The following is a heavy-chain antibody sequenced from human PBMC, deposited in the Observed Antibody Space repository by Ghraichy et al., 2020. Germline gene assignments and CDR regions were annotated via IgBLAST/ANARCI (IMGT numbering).Heavy chain of an antibody. Sequence: SETLSLTCTVSGGSISSYYWSWIRQPPGKGLEWIGYIYYSGSTNYNPSLKSRVTISVDTSKIQFSLKLSSVTAADTAVYYCARGLRLVPFRAWGQGTLVTVSS. J-gene: IGHJ4*02. CDR3: ARGLRLVPFRA. V-gene: IGHV4-59*01. D-gene: IGHD5-12*01. CDR2: IYYSGST. CDR1: GGSISSYY.